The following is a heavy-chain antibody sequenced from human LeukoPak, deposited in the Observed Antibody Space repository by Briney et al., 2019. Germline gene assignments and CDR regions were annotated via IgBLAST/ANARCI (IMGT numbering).Heavy chain of an antibody. CDR3: VRDLPDQGAY. V-gene: IGHV3-53*01. D-gene: IGHD1-14*01. CDR1: GLTVSSNY. CDR2: MYRSDAT. Sequence: GGSLRLSCAASGLTVSSNYMSWVRQAPGKGLEWVSVMYRSDATYYADSVKGRFTMSRDSSKNTVYLQMNSLRSEDTAVYYCVRDLPDQGAYWGQGTLVIVSS. J-gene: IGHJ4*02.